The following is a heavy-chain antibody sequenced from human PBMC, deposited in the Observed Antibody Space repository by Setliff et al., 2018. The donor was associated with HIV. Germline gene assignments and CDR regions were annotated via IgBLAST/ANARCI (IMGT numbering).Heavy chain of an antibody. Sequence: PSETLSLTCTVSGGSISSGGYYWSWIRQHPGKGLEWIGYIYYSGSTYFNPSLKSRVTISVDTSKNQFSLKLTSVTAADTAVYYCARVGDDGSDGYGVGTFDIWGQGTRVTVSS. D-gene: IGHD3-22*01. V-gene: IGHV4-31*03. CDR1: GGSISSGGYY. CDR3: ARVGDDGSDGYGVGTFDI. J-gene: IGHJ3*02. CDR2: IYYSGST.